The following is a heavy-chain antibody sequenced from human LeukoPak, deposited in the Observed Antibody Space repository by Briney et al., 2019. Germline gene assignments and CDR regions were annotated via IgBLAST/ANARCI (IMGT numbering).Heavy chain of an antibody. CDR1: GGSSSSSGYY. D-gene: IGHD6-13*01. V-gene: IGHV4-39*02. J-gene: IGHJ6*02. CDR3: ARDYSSAWYSKKYGMDV. Sequence: SETLSLTCNVSGGSSSSSGYYWGWIRQPPGKGLEWIGTIFYSGTTYYNPSLKSRVTISIDTSKNQFSLKLSSVTAADTAVYYCARDYSSAWYSKKYGMDVWGQGTTVTVS. CDR2: IFYSGTT.